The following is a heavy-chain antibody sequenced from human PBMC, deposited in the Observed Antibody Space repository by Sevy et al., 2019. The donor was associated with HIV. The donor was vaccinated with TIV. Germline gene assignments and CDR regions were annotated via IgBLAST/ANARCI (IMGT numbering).Heavy chain of an antibody. CDR1: GGSISSYY. CDR3: ATTYYYDSSGYYAYFQH. CDR2: IYTSGNT. D-gene: IGHD3-22*01. Sequence: SETLSLTCTVSGGSISSYYWSWIRQPAGKGLEWIGRIYTSGNTNYNPSLKSRVTMSVDTSKNQFSLKLSSVTAADTAVYYCATTYYYDSSGYYAYFQHWGQGTLVTVSS. J-gene: IGHJ1*01. V-gene: IGHV4-4*07.